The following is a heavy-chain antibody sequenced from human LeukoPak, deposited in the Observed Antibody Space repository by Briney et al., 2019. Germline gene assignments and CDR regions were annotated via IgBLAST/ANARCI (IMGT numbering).Heavy chain of an antibody. D-gene: IGHD2-15*01. V-gene: IGHV3-30-3*01. J-gene: IGHJ4*02. CDR3: ARGHTPNVVSATPY. Sequence: GGSLRLSCAASGFTFSSFAMHWVRQTPGKGLEWVAVISYDGSNKYYADSVQGRFTISRDNSKNTLYLQMGSLRVEDTALYYCARGHTPNVVSATPYWGQGTLVTV. CDR2: ISYDGSNK. CDR1: GFTFSSFA.